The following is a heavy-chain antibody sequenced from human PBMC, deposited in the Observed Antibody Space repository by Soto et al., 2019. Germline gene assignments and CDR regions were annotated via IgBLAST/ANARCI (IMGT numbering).Heavy chain of an antibody. CDR2: INHSGST. V-gene: IGHV4-34*01. D-gene: IGHD2-8*01. CDR1: GGSFSGDY. CDR3: ARGRYFNNGVCYLYYMDV. Sequence: SEPLSLTCAVYGGSFSGDYWCWIRQPPGKGLEWIGEINHSGSTNYNPSLKSRVTISVDTSKNQFSLKLSSVTAADTAVYYCARGRYFNNGVCYLYYMDVWGKGTTVT. J-gene: IGHJ6*03.